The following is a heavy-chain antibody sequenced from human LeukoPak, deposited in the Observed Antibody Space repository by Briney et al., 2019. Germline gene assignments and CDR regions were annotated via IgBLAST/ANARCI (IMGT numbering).Heavy chain of an antibody. CDR3: ARASWVSSTDAVR. D-gene: IGHD3-16*01. V-gene: IGHV3-23*01. CDR2: IRGNVET. Sequence: GGSLRLSCAASGLSFSSFAMSWVRQGPARGLEWVSSIRGNVETFYADSVKGRLTLSSDSSRNTVYFQLNNLRVEDTAIYYCARASWVSSTDAVRWGQGTLVTVSS. J-gene: IGHJ4*02. CDR1: GLSFSSFA.